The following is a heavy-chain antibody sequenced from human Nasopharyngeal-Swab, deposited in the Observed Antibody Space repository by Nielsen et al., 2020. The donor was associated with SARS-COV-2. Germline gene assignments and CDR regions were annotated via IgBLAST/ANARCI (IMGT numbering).Heavy chain of an antibody. J-gene: IGHJ1*01. CDR1: GFSFSEYY. CDR3: ARGVGTIHH. CDR2: ISSSGSIT. Sequence: GESLKISCAASGFSFSEYYMSWIRQAPGKGLEWISDISSSGSITHYADSMKGRFTISRDNAKKSLYLQMNGLRAEDTAVYYCARGVGTIHHWGQGSLVTVSS. D-gene: IGHD2-21*01. V-gene: IGHV3-11*04.